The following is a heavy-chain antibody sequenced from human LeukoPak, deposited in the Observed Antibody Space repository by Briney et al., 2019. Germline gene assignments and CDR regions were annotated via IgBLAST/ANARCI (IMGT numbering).Heavy chain of an antibody. J-gene: IGHJ6*02. CDR1: GGSFSGYY. V-gene: IGHV4-34*01. CDR3: ARLRGAGYCSSTSCYRASHYYGMDV. CDR2: INHSGST. D-gene: IGHD2-2*02. Sequence: SETLSLTCAVYGGSFSGYYWSWIRQPPGKGLEWIGEINHSGSTNYNPSLKSRVTISVDTSKNQFSLKLSSVTAADTAVYYCARLRGAGYCSSTSCYRASHYYGMDVWGQGTTVTVSS.